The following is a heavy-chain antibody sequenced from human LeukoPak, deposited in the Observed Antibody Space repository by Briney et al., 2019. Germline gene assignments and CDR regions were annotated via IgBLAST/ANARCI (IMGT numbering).Heavy chain of an antibody. CDR2: IHGDATTT. D-gene: IGHD1-7*01. CDR1: GFTFGTYD. J-gene: IGHJ4*02. V-gene: IGHV3-23*01. CDR3: ARDPNWDSGY. Sequence: PGGSLRLSCAAASGFTFGTYDMNWFRQTPGKGLEWVANIHGDATTTSYAESVKGRLTISRDNSKNRVYLQMDRLRAEDTALYYCARDPNWDSGYWDPGLQVTVSS.